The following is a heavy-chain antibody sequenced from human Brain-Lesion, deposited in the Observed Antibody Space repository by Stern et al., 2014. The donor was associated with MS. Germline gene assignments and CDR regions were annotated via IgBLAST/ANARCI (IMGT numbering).Heavy chain of an antibody. D-gene: IGHD2-8*02. V-gene: IGHV4-39*01. Sequence: VQLEASGPGLVKPSETLSLTCAVSGDSISSYTHYWAWIRQPPGKGLEWIGSVYYSGAKYYNPSRKSPDTISVHTSQKHFSLRLNSVTAADTAVYYCAKHACTGAACPFDLWGQGTLVTVSS. CDR1: GDSISSYTHY. CDR2: VYYSGAK. CDR3: AKHACTGAACPFDL. J-gene: IGHJ4*02.